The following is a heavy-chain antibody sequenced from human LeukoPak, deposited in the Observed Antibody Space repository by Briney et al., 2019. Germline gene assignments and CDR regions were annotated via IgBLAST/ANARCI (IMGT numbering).Heavy chain of an antibody. D-gene: IGHD1-1*01. Sequence: GASVKVSCKASGYTFTAYYLHWVRQAPGQGLEWMGWINPNSGGTNYAQKFQGRVTMTRDTSISTAYMELSGLPSDDTAVYYCARGANSEYFQHWGQGTLVTVSS. CDR1: GYTFTAYY. J-gene: IGHJ1*01. CDR2: INPNSGGT. V-gene: IGHV1-2*02. CDR3: ARGANSEYFQH.